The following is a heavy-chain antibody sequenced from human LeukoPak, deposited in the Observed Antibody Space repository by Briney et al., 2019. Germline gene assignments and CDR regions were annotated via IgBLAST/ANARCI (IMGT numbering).Heavy chain of an antibody. CDR3: PRGPTIAARPFDY. V-gene: IGHV1-2*02. J-gene: IGHJ4*02. Sequence: ASVKVSCKASGYTFTGYYMHWVRQAPGQGLEWMGWINPNSGGTNYAQKFQGRVTMTRDTSISTAYMELSRLRSDDTAVYYCPRGPTIAARPFDYWGQGTLVTVSS. D-gene: IGHD6-6*01. CDR2: INPNSGGT. CDR1: GYTFTGYY.